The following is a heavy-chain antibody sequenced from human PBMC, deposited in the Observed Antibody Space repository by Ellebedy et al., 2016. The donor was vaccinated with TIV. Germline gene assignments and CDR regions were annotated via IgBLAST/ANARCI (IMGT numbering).Heavy chain of an antibody. Sequence: SETLSLXCTVSGGSISSSSSYWGWIRQPPGKGLEWIGSIYYSGSTYYNPSLKSRVTISVDTSKNQFSLKLSSVTAADTAVYYCARHPFMIYFDYWGQGTLVTVSS. J-gene: IGHJ4*02. CDR2: IYYSGST. CDR1: GGSISSSSSY. D-gene: IGHD3-16*01. CDR3: ARHPFMIYFDY. V-gene: IGHV4-39*01.